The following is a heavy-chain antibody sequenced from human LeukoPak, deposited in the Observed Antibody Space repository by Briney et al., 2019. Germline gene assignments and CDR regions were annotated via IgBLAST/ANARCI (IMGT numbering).Heavy chain of an antibody. Sequence: GGSLRLSCEASEFTFSSYWMHWVRQAPGKGLVWVSRINTDGSRTSYADSVEGRFTISRDNAKNTLYLQMNSLRAEDTAVYYCARVAVGQWLGGDLWGQGTMVTVSS. CDR3: ARVAVGQWLGGDL. J-gene: IGHJ3*01. CDR2: INTDGSRT. D-gene: IGHD6-19*01. V-gene: IGHV3-74*01. CDR1: EFTFSSYW.